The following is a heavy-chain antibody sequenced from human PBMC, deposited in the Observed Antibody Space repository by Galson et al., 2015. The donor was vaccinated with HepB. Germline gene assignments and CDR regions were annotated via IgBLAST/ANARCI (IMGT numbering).Heavy chain of an antibody. J-gene: IGHJ3*02. D-gene: IGHD5-12*01. CDR2: INWNSVNT. Sequence: SLRLSCAASGFAFDDYAMHWVRQPPGKGLEWVSGINWNSVNTGYAVSVKGRFTISRDNAKNSLYLQMDSLRPEDTALYYCAKDIREVFGYLNAFDSWGRGT. CDR3: AKDIREVFGYLNAFDS. CDR1: GFAFDDYA. V-gene: IGHV3-9*01.